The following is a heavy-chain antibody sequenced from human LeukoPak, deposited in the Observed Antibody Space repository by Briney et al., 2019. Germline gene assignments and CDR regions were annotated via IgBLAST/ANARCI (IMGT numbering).Heavy chain of an antibody. CDR1: GVAVSNSY. CDR3: ATDGLTGRTDGTLES. Sequence: GGSLRLSCAASGVAVSNSYMSWVRQAPGKGLEWVSIVYSDDITYYVDSVRGRFTISRDDSKNTLYLQLNSLRAEDTAMYYCATDGLTGRTDGTLESWGQGTLVTVSS. V-gene: IGHV3-53*05. CDR2: VYSDDIT. J-gene: IGHJ4*02. D-gene: IGHD1-20*01.